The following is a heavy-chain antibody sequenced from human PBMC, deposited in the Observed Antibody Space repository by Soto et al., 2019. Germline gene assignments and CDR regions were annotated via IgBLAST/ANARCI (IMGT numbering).Heavy chain of an antibody. V-gene: IGHV4-59*01. CDR3: ARDCSSTSCYQPEGDYYYYGMDV. CDR2: IYYSGST. Sequence: SETLSLTCTVSGGPISSYYWSWIRQPPGKGLEWIGYIYYSGSTNYNPSLKSRVTISVDTSKNQFSLKLSSVTAADTAVYYCARDCSSTSCYQPEGDYYYYGMDVWGQGTTVTVSS. J-gene: IGHJ6*02. CDR1: GGPISSYY. D-gene: IGHD2-2*01.